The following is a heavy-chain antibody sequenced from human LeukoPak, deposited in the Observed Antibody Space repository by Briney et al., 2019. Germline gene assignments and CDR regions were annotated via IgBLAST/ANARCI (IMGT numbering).Heavy chain of an antibody. CDR2: ITPGGGST. CDR1: GDTFTIYY. D-gene: IGHD3-10*01. J-gene: IGHJ4*02. Sequence: ASVRVSCKASGDTFTIYYMHWVRQAPGQGLEWMAIITPGGGSTRYAQKFQGRVTVTRDTATSAVYMELSSLRSEDTAVYYCARDVYDSGSGGRGIDYWGQGTLVTVSS. V-gene: IGHV1-46*01. CDR3: ARDVYDSGSGGRGIDY.